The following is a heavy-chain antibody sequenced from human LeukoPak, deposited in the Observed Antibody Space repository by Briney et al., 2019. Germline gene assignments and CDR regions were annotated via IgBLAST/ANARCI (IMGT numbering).Heavy chain of an antibody. CDR1: GYSISSGYF. J-gene: IGHJ4*02. CDR2: IYQRATV. CDR3: ARAFCVGECFVLHIFFDS. V-gene: IGHV4-38-2*02. D-gene: IGHD2-21*01. Sequence: PSETLSLTCNVSGYSISSGYFWGWVRQAPGKGLEWIGSIYQRATVHYNPSLKGRVTISLDTSKNHFSLNLRSMQASDTAVYYCARAFCVGECFVLHIFFDSWGQGTLVTVSS.